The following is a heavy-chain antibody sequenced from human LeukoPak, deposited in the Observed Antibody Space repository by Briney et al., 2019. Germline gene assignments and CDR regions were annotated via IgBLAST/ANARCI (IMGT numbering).Heavy chain of an antibody. CDR3: ARHPYSSSWYHFYYYGMDV. CDR2: ISSSSSYI. CDR1: GFTFSSYS. V-gene: IGHV3-21*01. Sequence: GRSLRLSCAASGFTFSSYSMNWVRQAPGKGLEWVSSISSSSSYIYYADSVKGRFTISRDNAKNSLYLQMNSLRAEDTAVYYCARHPYSSSWYHFYYYGMDVWGQGTTVTVSS. J-gene: IGHJ6*02. D-gene: IGHD6-13*01.